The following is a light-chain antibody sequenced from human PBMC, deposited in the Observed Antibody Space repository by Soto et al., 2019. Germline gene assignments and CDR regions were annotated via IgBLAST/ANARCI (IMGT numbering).Light chain of an antibody. CDR3: QQYGRSAFT. J-gene: IGKJ3*01. Sequence: EIVLTQSPGTLSLSPGERATLSCRASQSVSSNNLAWYQQRPGQAPRVVIYGASTRATGIPERFSGSGSGTDFTLTISSLEPEDFEVYYCQQYGRSAFTFGPGTKVDIK. CDR2: GAS. CDR1: QSVSSNN. V-gene: IGKV3-20*01.